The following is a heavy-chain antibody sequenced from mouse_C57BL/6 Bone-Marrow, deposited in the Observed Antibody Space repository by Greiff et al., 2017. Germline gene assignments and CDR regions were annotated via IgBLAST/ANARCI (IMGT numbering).Heavy chain of an antibody. J-gene: IGHJ2*01. CDR2: IDPETGGT. D-gene: IGHD1-1*01. CDR1: GYTFTDYE. V-gene: IGHV1-15*01. CDR3: TREGITTSLDY. Sequence: QVQPQQSGAELVRPGASVTLSCKASGYTFTDYEMHWVKQTPVHGLEWIGAIDPETGGTAYNQKFKGKAILTADKSSSTAYMELRSLTSEDSAVYYCTREGITTSLDYWGQGTTLTVSS.